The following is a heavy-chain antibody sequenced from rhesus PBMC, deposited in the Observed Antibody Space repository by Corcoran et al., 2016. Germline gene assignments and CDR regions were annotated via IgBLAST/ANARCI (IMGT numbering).Heavy chain of an antibody. CDR3: ARWIRSGSYFDY. V-gene: IGHV3S18*01. D-gene: IGHD6-25*01. Sequence: EVQLVESGGGLAKPGGSLRLSCAASGFSFSDYYMYWVRQAPGKGLVWVSGISYTSGSTYYADSVKGRFTIARGNAKNTLYLQMDSLIAEDTAVYYCARWIRSGSYFDYWGQGVLVTVSS. CDR2: ISYTSGST. CDR1: GFSFSDYY. J-gene: IGHJ4*01.